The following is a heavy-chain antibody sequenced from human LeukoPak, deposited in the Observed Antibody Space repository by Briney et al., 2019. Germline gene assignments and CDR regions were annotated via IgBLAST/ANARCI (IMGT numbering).Heavy chain of an antibody. D-gene: IGHD2-8*02. V-gene: IGHV5-51*01. J-gene: IGHJ3*02. Sequence: GESLTISCKASGYSFTNYWIAWVRQTPGTGLEWMGTIYPGDSEARYSPSFQGQVTLSVDRSITTVYLQWPSLKASDTAIYYCARPYSTGIRDAYDMWGQGTMVIVSS. CDR2: IYPGDSEA. CDR1: GYSFTNYW. CDR3: ARPYSTGIRDAYDM.